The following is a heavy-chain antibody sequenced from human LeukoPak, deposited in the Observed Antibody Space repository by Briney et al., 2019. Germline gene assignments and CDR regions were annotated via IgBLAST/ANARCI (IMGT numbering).Heavy chain of an antibody. CDR3: AREDNSGWYRCAAYYYYYMDV. D-gene: IGHD6-19*01. CDR2: IYHSGST. J-gene: IGHJ6*03. Sequence: PSETLSLTCTVSGYSISSGYYWGWIRQPPGKGLEWIGSIYHSGSTNYNPSLKSRVTMSVDTSKNQFSLKLSSVTAADTAVYYCAREDNSGWYRCAAYYYYYMDVWGKGTTVTISS. CDR1: GYSISSGYY. V-gene: IGHV4-38-2*02.